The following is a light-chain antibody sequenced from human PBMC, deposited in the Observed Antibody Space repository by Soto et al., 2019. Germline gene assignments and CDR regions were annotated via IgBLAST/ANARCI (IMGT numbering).Light chain of an antibody. Sequence: EIVLTQSPGTLSLSPGERATLSCRASQSVSNNYLAWYQQKPGQAPRLLIYGASNRATGIPDRFSGSGSGTDFTLTISSLQPEDFATYYCQQTNNFPLTFGGGTKVDIK. CDR3: QQTNNFPLT. J-gene: IGKJ4*01. CDR2: GAS. V-gene: IGKV3-20*01. CDR1: QSVSNNY.